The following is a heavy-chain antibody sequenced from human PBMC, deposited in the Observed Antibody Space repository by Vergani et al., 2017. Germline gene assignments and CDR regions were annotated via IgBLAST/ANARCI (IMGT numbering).Heavy chain of an antibody. V-gene: IGHV1-2*02. J-gene: IGHJ6*03. CDR3: ARDGPGPNCSSTSCHYYYYYYMDV. D-gene: IGHD2-2*01. Sequence: QVQLVQSGAEVKKPGASVKVSCKASGYTFTGYYMHWVRQAHGQGLEWMGWINPSSGGTNYAQKFQGRGTMTRDTSISTAYMELSRLRSDDTAVYYCARDGPGPNCSSTSCHYYYYYYMDVWGKGTTVTVSS. CDR1: GYTFTGYY. CDR2: INPSSGGT.